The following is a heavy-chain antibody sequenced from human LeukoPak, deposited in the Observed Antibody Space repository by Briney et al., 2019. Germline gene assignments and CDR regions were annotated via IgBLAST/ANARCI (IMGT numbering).Heavy chain of an antibody. CDR2: LYSDGNT. CDR3: ARGVEPLAANTLAY. V-gene: IGHV3-53*01. Sequence: PGGSLRLSCAASGFTVITNDMTWVRQAPGKGLEWVSVLYSDGNTKYADSVQGRFTISIHNSKNTLYLEMNSLSPDDMAVYYCARGVEPLAANTLAYWGQGTLVSVS. CDR1: GFTVITND. J-gene: IGHJ4*02. D-gene: IGHD3-16*01.